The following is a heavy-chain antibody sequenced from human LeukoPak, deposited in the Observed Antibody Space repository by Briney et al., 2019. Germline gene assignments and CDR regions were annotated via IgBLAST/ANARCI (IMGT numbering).Heavy chain of an antibody. D-gene: IGHD2-2*01. V-gene: IGHV4-59*01. CDR3: ARVLGSHSRERYCSSTSCSLYYYYYMDV. CDR1: GGSISSYY. J-gene: IGHJ6*03. CDR2: IYYSGST. Sequence: SETLSLTCTVSGGSISSYYWSWIRQPPGKGLEWIGYIYYSGSTNYNPSLKSRVTISVDTSKSQFSLKLSSVTAADTAVYYCARVLGSHSRERYCSSTSCSLYYYYYMDVWGKGTTVTVSS.